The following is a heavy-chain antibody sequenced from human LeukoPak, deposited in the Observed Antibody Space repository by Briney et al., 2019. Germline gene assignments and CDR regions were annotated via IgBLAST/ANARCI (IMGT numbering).Heavy chain of an antibody. CDR3: ARSGLLWFGEPISY. D-gene: IGHD3-10*01. V-gene: IGHV1-18*01. CDR2: ISAYNGNT. CDR1: GYTFTSYG. J-gene: IGHJ4*02. Sequence: ASVKVSCKASGYTFTSYGISWVRQAPGQGLEWMGWISAYNGNTNYAQKFQGRVTMTTDTSTSTAYMELRSLRSDDTAVYYCARSGLLWFGEPISYWGQGTLVTVSS.